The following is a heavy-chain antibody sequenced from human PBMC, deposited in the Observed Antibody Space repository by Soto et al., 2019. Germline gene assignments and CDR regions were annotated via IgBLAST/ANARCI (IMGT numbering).Heavy chain of an antibody. CDR3: AGCEWGGSWTYYYYGRDV. Sequence: QVQLVQSGAEVKKPGSSVKVSCKASGGTFSSYAISWVRQAPGQGLEWMGGIIPIFGTANYAQKFQGGVTITADESTSTAYMELSSLRSEDTAVYYCAGCEWGGSWTYYYYGRDVWGQGTTVTVS. J-gene: IGHJ6*02. V-gene: IGHV1-69*01. CDR2: IIPIFGTA. CDR1: GGTFSSYA. D-gene: IGHD6-13*01.